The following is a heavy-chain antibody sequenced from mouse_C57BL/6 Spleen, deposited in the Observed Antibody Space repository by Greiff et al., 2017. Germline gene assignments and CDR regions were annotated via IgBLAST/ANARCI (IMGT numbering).Heavy chain of an antibody. CDR1: GFNIKDYY. CDR2: IDPEDGDT. J-gene: IGHJ2*01. CDR3: TTYYGNYDYFDY. D-gene: IGHD2-1*01. Sequence: EVKLQESGAELVRPGASVKLSCTASGFNIKDYYMHWVKQRPEQGLEWIGRIDPEDGDTEYAPKFQGKATMTADTSSNTAYLQLSSLTSEDTAVYYCTTYYGNYDYFDYWGQGTTLTVSS. V-gene: IGHV14-1*01.